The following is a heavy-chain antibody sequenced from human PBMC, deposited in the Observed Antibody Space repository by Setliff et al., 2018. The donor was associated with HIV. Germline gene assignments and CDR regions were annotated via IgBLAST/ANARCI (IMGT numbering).Heavy chain of an antibody. CDR1: GFSFSTYA. Sequence: GGSLRLSCAASGFSFSTYAMHWVRQPPGKGLEWVSSISSSGGTTYFADTVKGRFTISRGNSRDTLYLQMNSLRVEDTAVYFCAKTIAALDYWGQGTLVTVSS. CDR3: AKTIAALDY. CDR2: ISSSGGTT. J-gene: IGHJ4*02. V-gene: IGHV3-23*01. D-gene: IGHD6-13*01.